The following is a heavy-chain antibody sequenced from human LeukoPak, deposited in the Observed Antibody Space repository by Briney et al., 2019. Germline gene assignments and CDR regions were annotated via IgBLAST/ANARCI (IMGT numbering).Heavy chain of an antibody. CDR1: GFTFRSYS. D-gene: IGHD1/OR15-1a*01. J-gene: IGHJ4*02. Sequence: GRSLRLSCAASGFTFRSYSMNWVRQAPGKGLEWVSYISSGSSTMYYADFVKGRFTISRDNAKNSLYLQMNSLRAEDTAVYYCAREENRISDYWGQGTLVTVSS. CDR3: AREENRISDY. CDR2: ISSGSSTM. V-gene: IGHV3-48*04.